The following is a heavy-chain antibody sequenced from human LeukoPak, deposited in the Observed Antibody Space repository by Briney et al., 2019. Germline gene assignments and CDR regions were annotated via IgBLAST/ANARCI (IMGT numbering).Heavy chain of an antibody. V-gene: IGHV3-49*04. CDR3: SAGSIFGVVINGFNWFDP. J-gene: IGHJ5*02. CDR1: GFTFIDYS. Sequence: GGPLRLSCTTSGFTFIDYSVGWVRQAPGKGLELAGFVRTKAYGVTTEYAASVKGRFTISRDDSKSIAYLQMNSLKTEDTARYYCSAGSIFGVVINGFNWFDPWGQGTLVTVSS. D-gene: IGHD3-3*01. CDR2: VRTKAYGVTT.